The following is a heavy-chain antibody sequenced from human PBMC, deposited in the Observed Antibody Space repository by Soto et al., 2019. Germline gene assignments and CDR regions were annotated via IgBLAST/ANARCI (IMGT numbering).Heavy chain of an antibody. Sequence: SETLSLTCTVSGGSISSYYWSWIRQPPGKGLEWIGYIYYSGSTNYNPSLKGRVTISVDTSKNQFSLKLSSVTAADTAVYYCARETYYYGSGSYSNIWGQGTMVTVSS. CDR1: GGSISSYY. V-gene: IGHV4-59*01. D-gene: IGHD3-10*01. J-gene: IGHJ3*02. CDR2: IYYSGST. CDR3: ARETYYYGSGSYSNI.